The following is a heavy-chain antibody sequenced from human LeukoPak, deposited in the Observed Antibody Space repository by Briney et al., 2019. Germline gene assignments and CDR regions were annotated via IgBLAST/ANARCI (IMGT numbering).Heavy chain of an antibody. CDR3: AREIASYGSGYYGMDV. CDR2: ISSSSSYT. D-gene: IGHD3-10*01. Sequence: GGSLRLSCAASGFTFSDYYMSWIRQAPGKGLEWVSYISSSSSYTNYADSVKGRFTISRDNAKNSLYLQMNSLRVEDTAVYYCAREIASYGSGYYGMDVWGQGTTVTVSS. CDR1: GFTFSDYY. J-gene: IGHJ6*02. V-gene: IGHV3-11*05.